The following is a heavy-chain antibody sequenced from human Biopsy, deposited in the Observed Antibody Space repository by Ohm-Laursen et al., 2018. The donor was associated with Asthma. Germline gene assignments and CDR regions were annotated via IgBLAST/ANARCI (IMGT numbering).Heavy chain of an antibody. V-gene: IGHV3-30*18. CDR1: GFMFRSFG. Sequence: SLRLSCAASGFMFRSFGMHWVRQAPGKGLEWVAVISYDGNHKFYEDYVKGRFTISRDNSKNTLYLQMNSLRTEDTAVYYCAKRRGYSGHDNDYWGQGTLVSVSS. J-gene: IGHJ4*02. D-gene: IGHD5-12*01. CDR3: AKRRGYSGHDNDY. CDR2: ISYDGNHK.